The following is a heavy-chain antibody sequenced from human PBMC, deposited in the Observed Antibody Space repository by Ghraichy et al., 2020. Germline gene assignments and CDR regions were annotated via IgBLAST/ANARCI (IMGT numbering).Heavy chain of an antibody. CDR1: GGSFSGYY. D-gene: IGHD7-27*01. J-gene: IGHJ4*02. Sequence: SQTLSLTCAVYGGSFSGYYWSWIRQPPGKGLEWIGEINHSGSTNYNPSLKSRVTISVDTSKNQFSLKLSSVTAADTAVYYCATTNWPGSSWGQGTLVTVSA. CDR3: ATTNWPGSS. V-gene: IGHV4-34*01. CDR2: INHSGST.